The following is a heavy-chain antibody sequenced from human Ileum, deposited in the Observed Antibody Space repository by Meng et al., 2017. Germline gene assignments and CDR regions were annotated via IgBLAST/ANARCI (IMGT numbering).Heavy chain of an antibody. CDR1: GDSISTTNW. CDR3: AANSGKKMHS. Sequence: QVQLQESGLGLGKPSGHLSFTCAVSGDSISTTNWWNWVRQPPGEGLEWIGEIYHSGLVNYNLSLKSRVTLSIDKSKNQFSLKLISVTAADTGVYYCAANSGKKMHSWGQGTLVTVSS. J-gene: IGHJ4*02. V-gene: IGHV4-4*02. D-gene: IGHD4-23*01. CDR2: IYHSGLV.